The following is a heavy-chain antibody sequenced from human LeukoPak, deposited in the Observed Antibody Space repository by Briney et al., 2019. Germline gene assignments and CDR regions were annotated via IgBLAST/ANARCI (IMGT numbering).Heavy chain of an antibody. V-gene: IGHV3-23*01. Sequence: GGSLRLSCAASGFTFSSYWMHWVRQAPGEGLEWVSAISGSGGSTYYADSVKGWFTISRDNSKNTLYLQMNSLRAEDTAVYYCAKGRVSGSYLFDYWGQGTLVTVSS. J-gene: IGHJ4*02. D-gene: IGHD1-26*01. CDR3: AKGRVSGSYLFDY. CDR1: GFTFSSYW. CDR2: ISGSGGST.